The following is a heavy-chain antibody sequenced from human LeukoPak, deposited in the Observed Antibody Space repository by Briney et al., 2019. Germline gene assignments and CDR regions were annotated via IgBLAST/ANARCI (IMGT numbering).Heavy chain of an antibody. Sequence: TLSLTCNVSGDSISRGGHSWSWIRQPPGKGLEWIGYVYSTGSADYTPSLKSRVTISVDRSTNHFSLNLKSVTAADTAVYYCAASSGYDAFDVWGQGTMVTVSS. CDR2: VYSTGSA. CDR3: AASSGYDAFDV. J-gene: IGHJ3*01. CDR1: GDSISRGGHS. D-gene: IGHD5-12*01. V-gene: IGHV4-30-2*01.